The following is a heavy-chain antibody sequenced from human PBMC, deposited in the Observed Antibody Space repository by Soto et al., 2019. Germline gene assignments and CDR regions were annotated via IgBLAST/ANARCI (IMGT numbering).Heavy chain of an antibody. J-gene: IGHJ6*02. CDR3: ARVGYSTNYGMAV. CDR2: IIPFFGTS. CDR1: GGTFSSYA. D-gene: IGHD6-13*01. Sequence: QVQLVQSGAEVKKPGSSVKVSCKASGGTFSSYAVNWVRQAPGQGLEWMGGIIPFFGTSNYAQKFQGRVTITADESTSTAYMELRSTRSEDTAVYYCARVGYSTNYGMAVWGQGTTVTVSS. V-gene: IGHV1-69*01.